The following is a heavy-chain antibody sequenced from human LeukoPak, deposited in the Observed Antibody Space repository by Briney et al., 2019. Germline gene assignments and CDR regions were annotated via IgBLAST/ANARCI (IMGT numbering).Heavy chain of an antibody. CDR1: GGSISNYY. J-gene: IGHJ4*02. CDR2: IYYSGST. V-gene: IGHV4-59*08. CDR3: ARHDYVATSTLDS. Sequence: SETLSLTCTVSGGSISNYYWSWIRQPPGKGLEWIGYIYYSGSTNYNPSLKSRVTISVDTSKNQISLKLSSVTAADTAVYYCARHDYVATSTLDSWGQGTLVTVSS. D-gene: IGHD5-12*01.